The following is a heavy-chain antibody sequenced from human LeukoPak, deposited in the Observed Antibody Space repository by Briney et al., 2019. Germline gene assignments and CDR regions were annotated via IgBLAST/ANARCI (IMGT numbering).Heavy chain of an antibody. CDR2: VYYSGNT. D-gene: IGHD3-10*01. J-gene: IGHJ5*02. CDR3: ARQSLGPSRSGTSNIWFDP. CDR1: GGSISTYY. Sequence: SETLSLTCTVSGGSISTYYWSWIQQPPGKGLEWIGFVYYSGNTNYNPSLKSRVTISVDTPKNQFSLRLSSVTAADTAVYYCARQSLGPSRSGTSNIWFDPWGQGTLVTVSS. V-gene: IGHV4-59*08.